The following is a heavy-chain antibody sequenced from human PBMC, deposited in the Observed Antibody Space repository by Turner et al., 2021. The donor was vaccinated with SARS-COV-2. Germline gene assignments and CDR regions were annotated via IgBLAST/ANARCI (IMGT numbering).Heavy chain of an antibody. CDR2: IHHTAGT. D-gene: IGHD1-26*01. CDR1: GGSISTTNW. J-gene: IGHJ4*02. CDR3: ARDPYSGDYGDY. V-gene: IGHV4-4*02. Sequence: QVQLQESGPGLVKPAGTLSLTCAVSGGSISTTNWWFWVRQPPGKGLEWIGEIHHTAGTNYNPSLKSRVTLSLDKSKNQFSLELNSVTAADTAVYYCARDPYSGDYGDYWGQGTLVTVSS.